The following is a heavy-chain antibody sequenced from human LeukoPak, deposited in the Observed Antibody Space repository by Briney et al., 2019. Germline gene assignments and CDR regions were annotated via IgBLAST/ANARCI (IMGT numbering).Heavy chain of an antibody. CDR2: INPNSGGT. CDR1: GYTFTGYY. J-gene: IGHJ6*03. Sequence: ASVNVSCKASGYTFTGYYMHWVRQAPGQGLEWMGRINPNSGGTNYAQKFQGRVTMTRDTSISTAYMELSRLRSDDTAVYYCAVYGDRHYYYYYMDVWGKGTTVTVSS. V-gene: IGHV1-2*06. D-gene: IGHD4-17*01. CDR3: AVYGDRHYYYYYMDV.